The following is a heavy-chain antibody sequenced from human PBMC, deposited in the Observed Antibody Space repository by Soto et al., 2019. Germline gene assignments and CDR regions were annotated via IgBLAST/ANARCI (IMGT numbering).Heavy chain of an antibody. CDR2: IYDSVST. CDR3: ARDSVMGETYWFDH. V-gene: IGHV4-31*03. D-gene: IGHD3-16*01. Sequence: SETLSLTCNVSGGSISSGGYYWSWIRQHTGKGLQWIGSIYDSVSTYYNSSLKSRVTISVDTSKNQFSLKLSSVTAADTAVYYCARDSVMGETYWFDHWGQGTLVTVSS. J-gene: IGHJ5*02. CDR1: GGSISSGGYY.